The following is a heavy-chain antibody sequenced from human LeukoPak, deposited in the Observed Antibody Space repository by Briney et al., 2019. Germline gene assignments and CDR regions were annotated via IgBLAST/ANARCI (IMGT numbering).Heavy chain of an antibody. V-gene: IGHV4-4*02. D-gene: IGHD4-23*01. Sequence: SETLSLTCGVSGGSITNTNYWTWVRQPPGKGLEWIGEVNLQGSTNYNPSLMGRVAISVDTSENHISLQLTSVTAADTAVYYCVRGNTVFQHWGQGTLVTVSS. CDR2: VNLQGST. J-gene: IGHJ1*01. CDR3: VRGNTVFQH. CDR1: GGSITNTNY.